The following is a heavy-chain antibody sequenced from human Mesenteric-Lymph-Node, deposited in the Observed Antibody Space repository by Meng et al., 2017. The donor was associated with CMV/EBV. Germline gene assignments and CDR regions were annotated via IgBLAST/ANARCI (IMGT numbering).Heavy chain of an antibody. J-gene: IGHJ4*02. V-gene: IGHV4-39*07. Sequence: GSLRLSCTVSGGSISSSSYYWGWIRQPPGKGLEWIGSIYYSGSTYYNPSLKSRVTISVDTSKNQFSLKLSSVTAADTAVYYCVRGGASRPDIWGLWGQGTLVTVSS. CDR3: VRGGASRPDIWGL. D-gene: IGHD6-6*01. CDR2: IYYSGST. CDR1: GGSISSSSYY.